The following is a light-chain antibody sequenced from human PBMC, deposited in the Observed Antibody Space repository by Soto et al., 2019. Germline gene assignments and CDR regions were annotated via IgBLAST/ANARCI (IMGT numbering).Light chain of an antibody. Sequence: QSALTQPPSASGSPGQSVTISCTGTSSDVGGYKYVSWYQLHPGKAPKLLISEVTKRPSGVPDRFSGSKSGNTASLTVSGLQAEDEADYFCSSYAGSSNWVFGGGTKLTVL. V-gene: IGLV2-8*01. CDR3: SSYAGSSNWV. CDR1: SSDVGGYKY. CDR2: EVT. J-gene: IGLJ3*02.